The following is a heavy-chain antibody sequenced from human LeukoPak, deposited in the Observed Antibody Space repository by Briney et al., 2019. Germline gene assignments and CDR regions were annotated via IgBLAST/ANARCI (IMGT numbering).Heavy chain of an antibody. CDR3: AREYDDNRGYSHDS. J-gene: IGHJ4*02. CDR1: GFTFSTYG. CDR2: IKQDGSRK. Sequence: GGSLRLSCAASGFTFSTYGMSWVRQAPGKGPEWVADIKQDGSRKYYVDSVKGRFTISRDNAKNALYLQLNSLRAEDTAVYFCAREYDDNRGYSHDSWGQGTLVTVSS. V-gene: IGHV3-7*01. D-gene: IGHD3-22*01.